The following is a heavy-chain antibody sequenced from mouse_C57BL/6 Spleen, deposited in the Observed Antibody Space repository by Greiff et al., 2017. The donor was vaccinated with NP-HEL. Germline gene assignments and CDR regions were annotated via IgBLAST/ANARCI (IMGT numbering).Heavy chain of an antibody. D-gene: IGHD2-3*01. V-gene: IGHV5-4*03. CDR1: GFTFSSYA. J-gene: IGHJ4*01. Sequence: EVKLQESGGGLVKPGGSLKLSCAASGFTFSSYAMSWVRQTPEKRLEWVATISDGGSYTYYPDNVKGRFTISRDNAKNNLYLQMSHLKSEDTAMYYCARDWGGGYYDYYAMDYWGQGTSVTVSS. CDR3: ARDWGGGYYDYYAMDY. CDR2: ISDGGSYT.